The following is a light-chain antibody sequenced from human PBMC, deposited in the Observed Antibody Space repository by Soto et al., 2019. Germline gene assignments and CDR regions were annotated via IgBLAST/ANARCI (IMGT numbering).Light chain of an antibody. J-gene: IGLJ3*02. Sequence: QSVLTQPASVSGSPGQSITISCTGTSSDVGGYNYVSWYQQHPGKAPKLMIYEVTNRPSGVSNRFSGSRSGNTASLTISGLQAEDEAYYYCNAYTTSNTWVFGGGTNSPS. CDR1: SSDVGGYNY. CDR3: NAYTTSNTWV. V-gene: IGLV2-14*01. CDR2: EVT.